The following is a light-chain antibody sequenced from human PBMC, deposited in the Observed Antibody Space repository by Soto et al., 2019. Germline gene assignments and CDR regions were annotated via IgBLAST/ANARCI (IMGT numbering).Light chain of an antibody. Sequence: DIQMTQSPSTLSESVGDRVTITCRASQTISSWLSWYQQKPGKAPKLLIYKASTLKSGVPSRFSGIGSGTEFTLTISSLQPDDFATYYCQHYNSYSEAFGQGTKVDIK. V-gene: IGKV1-5*03. J-gene: IGKJ1*01. CDR3: QHYNSYSEA. CDR1: QTISSW. CDR2: KAS.